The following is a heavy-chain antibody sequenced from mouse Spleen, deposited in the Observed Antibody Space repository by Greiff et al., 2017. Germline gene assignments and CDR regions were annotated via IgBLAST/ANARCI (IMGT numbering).Heavy chain of an antibody. CDR3: TDGYYEF. D-gene: IGHD2-3*01. J-gene: IGHJ2*01. CDR2: IDPETGGT. V-gene: IGHV1-15*01. Sequence: VKLVESGAELVRPGASVTLSCKASGYTFTDYEMHWVKQTPVHGLEWIGAIDPETGGTAYNQKFKGKAILTADKSSSTAYMELRSLTSEDSAVYYCTDGYYEFRGQGTTLTVSS. CDR1: GYTFTDYE.